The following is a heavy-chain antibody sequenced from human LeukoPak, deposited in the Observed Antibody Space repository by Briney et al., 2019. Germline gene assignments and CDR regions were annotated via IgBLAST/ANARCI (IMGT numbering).Heavy chain of an antibody. J-gene: IGHJ2*01. Sequence: ASVKVSCKASGYTFIGYSMHWVRQAPGQGVEWMGWNNPNSGVTNYAQKFQGRVTMTRDTSISTAYMEVSRLRSDDTAVYYCARAGIAATGSLYFDLWGRGTLVIVSS. CDR3: ARAGIAATGSLYFDL. V-gene: IGHV1-2*02. CDR2: NNPNSGVT. D-gene: IGHD6-13*01. CDR1: GYTFIGYS.